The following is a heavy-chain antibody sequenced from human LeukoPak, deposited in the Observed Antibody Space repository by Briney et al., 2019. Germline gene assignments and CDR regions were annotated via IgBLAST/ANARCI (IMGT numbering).Heavy chain of an antibody. J-gene: IGHJ6*02. CDR1: GCTFSSYA. Sequence: ASVKVSCKASGCTFSSYAISWVRQAPGQGLEWMGRIIPILGIANYAQKFQGRVTITADKSTSTAYMELSSLRSEDTAVYYCARGLYYYDSSGYSPYYYYGVDVWGQGTTVTVSS. D-gene: IGHD3-22*01. V-gene: IGHV1-69*04. CDR2: IIPILGIA. CDR3: ARGLYYYDSSGYSPYYYYGVDV.